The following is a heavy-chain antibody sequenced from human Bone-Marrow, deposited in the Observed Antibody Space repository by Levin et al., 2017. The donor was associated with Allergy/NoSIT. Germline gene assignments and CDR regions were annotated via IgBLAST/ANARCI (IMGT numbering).Heavy chain of an antibody. V-gene: IGHV4-4*02. J-gene: IGHJ2*01. CDR1: GGSISSSNW. CDR3: AREWLAGYCSGGSCYSPGYFDL. Sequence: SETLSLTCAVSGGSISSSNWWSWVRQPPGKGLEWIGEIYHSGSTNYNPSLKSRVTISVDKSKNQFSLKLSSVTAADTAVYYCAREWLAGYCSGGSCYSPGYFDLWGRGTLVTVSS. CDR2: IYHSGST. D-gene: IGHD2-15*01.